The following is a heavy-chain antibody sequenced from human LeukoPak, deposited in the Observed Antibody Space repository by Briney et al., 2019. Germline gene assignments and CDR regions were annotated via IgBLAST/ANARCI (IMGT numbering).Heavy chain of an antibody. J-gene: IGHJ4*02. CDR2: INSDGRSK. CDR1: FTXXXXW. D-gene: IGHD4-17*01. CDR3: ARDRGLPHRHFDY. V-gene: IGHV3-74*03. Sequence: FTXXXXWXXXVRXAPXKGXXXXXRINSDGRSKMYADSVKGRFTISRDNAKNTLYLQMNSLRAEDTAVYYCARDRGLPHRHFDYWGQGTLVTVSS.